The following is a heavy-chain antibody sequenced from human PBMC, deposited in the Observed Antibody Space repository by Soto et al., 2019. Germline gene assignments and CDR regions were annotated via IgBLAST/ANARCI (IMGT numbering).Heavy chain of an antibody. J-gene: IGHJ4*02. CDR2: INHSGST. CDR1: GGSFSGYY. CDR3: ARGSYPGY. D-gene: IGHD3-16*02. V-gene: IGHV4-34*01. Sequence: QVQLQQWGAGLLKPSETLSLTCAVYGGSFSGYYWSWIRQPPGKGLEWIGEINHSGSTNYNPSLKSRATISVDTSKTQCSLKLSSVTAADTAVYYWARGSYPGYWGQGTLVTVSS.